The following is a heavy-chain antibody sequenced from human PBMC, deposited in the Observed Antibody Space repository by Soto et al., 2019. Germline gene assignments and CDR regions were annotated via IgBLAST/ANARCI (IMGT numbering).Heavy chain of an antibody. CDR1: GGSFSGYY. Sequence: QVQLQQWGAGLLKPSETLSLTCAVYGGSFSGYYWSWIRQPPGKGLEWIGEINHSGSTNYNPSLKSLVTISGDTSKNQFSLQLSSVTAADTAVYYCARGSMVRGVSLDYWGQGTLVTVSS. CDR2: INHSGST. D-gene: IGHD3-10*01. J-gene: IGHJ4*02. CDR3: ARGSMVRGVSLDY. V-gene: IGHV4-34*01.